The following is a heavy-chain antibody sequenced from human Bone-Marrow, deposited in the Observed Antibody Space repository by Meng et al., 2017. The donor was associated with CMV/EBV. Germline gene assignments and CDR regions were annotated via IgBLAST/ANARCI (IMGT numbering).Heavy chain of an antibody. CDR3: ARVVWGAIAFDY. Sequence: ASVKVSCKASGYTFTNYGISWVRQAPGQGLEWMGWISAYNGNTNYAQKFQDRVTMTTDTSTSTAYMELSSLRSDDTARYFCARVVWGAIAFDYWGQGTLVTVSS. J-gene: IGHJ4*02. CDR2: ISAYNGNT. D-gene: IGHD3-10*01. V-gene: IGHV1-18*01. CDR1: GYTFTNYG.